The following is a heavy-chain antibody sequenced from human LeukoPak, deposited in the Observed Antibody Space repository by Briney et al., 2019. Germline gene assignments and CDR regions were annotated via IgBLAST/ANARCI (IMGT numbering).Heavy chain of an antibody. CDR2: ITNSGSDI. CDR3: ACPYRSRFDY. CDR1: GFTFSDFH. Sequence: PGGSLRLFCVVSGFTFSDFHMSWLRQAPGKGLEWISYITNSGSDIEYADSVKGRFTISWDNAKKSLYLEMNTLRAEDTAIYYCACPYRSRFDYWGQGTLVTVSS. V-gene: IGHV3-11*01. D-gene: IGHD6-13*01. J-gene: IGHJ4*02.